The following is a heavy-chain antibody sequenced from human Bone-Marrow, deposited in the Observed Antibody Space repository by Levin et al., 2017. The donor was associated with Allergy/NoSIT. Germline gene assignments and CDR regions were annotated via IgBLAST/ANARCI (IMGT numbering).Heavy chain of an antibody. CDR1: GFTFDDYA. D-gene: IGHD2-2*02. CDR3: AKAGYRSYYYYGMDV. J-gene: IGHJ6*02. V-gene: IGHV3-9*01. CDR2: ISWNSGSI. Sequence: LSLTCAASGFTFDDYAMHWVRQAPGKGLEWVSGISWNSGSIGYADSVKGRFTISRDNAKNSLYLQMNSLRAEDTALYYCAKAGYRSYYYYGMDVWGQGTTVTVSS.